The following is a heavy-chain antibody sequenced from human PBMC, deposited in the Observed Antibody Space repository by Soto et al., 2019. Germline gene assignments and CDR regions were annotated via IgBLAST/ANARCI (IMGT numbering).Heavy chain of an antibody. V-gene: IGHV3-23*01. Sequence: PGGSLRLSCAASGFTFGSYAMSWVRQAPGKGLEWVSAISGSGGSTYYADSVKGRFTISRDNSKNTLYLQMNSLRAEDTAVYYCAKASDDFWSGYYFDYYYYMDVWGKGTTVTVSS. CDR1: GFTFGSYA. D-gene: IGHD3-3*01. J-gene: IGHJ6*03. CDR2: ISGSGGST. CDR3: AKASDDFWSGYYFDYYYYMDV.